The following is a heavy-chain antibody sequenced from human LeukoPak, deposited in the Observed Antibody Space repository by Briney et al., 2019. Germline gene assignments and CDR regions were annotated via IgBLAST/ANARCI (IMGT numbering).Heavy chain of an antibody. D-gene: IGHD3-9*01. CDR3: ARGGRYFDWSRAFDI. CDR1: GFTFSSYS. J-gene: IGHJ3*02. CDR2: ISSSSSYI. V-gene: IGHV3-21*01. Sequence: PGGSLRLSCAASGFTFSSYSMNWVRQAPGKGLEWVSSISSSSSYIYYADSVKGRFTISRDNAKNSLYLQMNSLRAEDTAVYYCARGGRYFDWSRAFDIWGQGTMVTVSS.